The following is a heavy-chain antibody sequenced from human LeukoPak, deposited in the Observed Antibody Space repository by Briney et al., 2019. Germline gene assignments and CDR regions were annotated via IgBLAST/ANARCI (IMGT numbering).Heavy chain of an antibody. CDR1: GFTFSSYG. J-gene: IGHJ5*02. Sequence: PGRSLRLSCAASGFTFSSYGMHWVRQAPGKGLEWVAVIWYDGSNKYYADSVRGRFTISRDNSKNTLYLQMNSLRAEDTAVYYCARDRTGAGRPLDNWFDPWGQGTLVTVSS. D-gene: IGHD2-8*02. CDR2: IWYDGSNK. V-gene: IGHV3-33*01. CDR3: ARDRTGAGRPLDNWFDP.